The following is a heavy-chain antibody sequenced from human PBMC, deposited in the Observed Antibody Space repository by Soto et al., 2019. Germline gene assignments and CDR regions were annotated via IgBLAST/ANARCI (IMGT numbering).Heavy chain of an antibody. V-gene: IGHV1-46*01. CDR2: INPSGGST. CDR3: ASTPEQRSYYYYGMDV. CDR1: GYTFTSYY. J-gene: IGHJ6*02. Sequence: ASVKVSCKASGYTFTSYYMHWVRQAPGQGLEWMGIINPSGGSTSYAQKFQGRVTMTRDTSKNQFSLKLTSVITADTAIYYCASTPEQRSYYYYGMDVWGQGTTVTVSS. D-gene: IGHD1-1*01.